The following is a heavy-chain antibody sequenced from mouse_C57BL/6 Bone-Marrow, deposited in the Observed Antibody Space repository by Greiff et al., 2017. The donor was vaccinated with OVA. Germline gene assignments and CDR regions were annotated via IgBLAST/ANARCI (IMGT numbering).Heavy chain of an antibody. CDR1: GFNITDYY. V-gene: IGHV14-1*01. Sequence: VQLQQPGAELVRPGASVKLSCTASGFNITDYYMHWVKQRPEQGLEWIGRIDPEDGDTEYAPKFQGKATLTADTSSNTAYLQLSSLTAEDTAVYDCTTYPGGFRRVDYWGQGTTLTVCS. CDR2: IDPEDGDT. J-gene: IGHJ2*01. CDR3: TTYPGGFRRVDY.